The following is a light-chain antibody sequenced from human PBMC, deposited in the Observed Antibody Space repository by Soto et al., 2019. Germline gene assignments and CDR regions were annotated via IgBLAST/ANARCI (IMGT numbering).Light chain of an antibody. CDR1: QSVTSNY. J-gene: IGKJ1*01. CDR3: QQYTDWPLT. CDR2: GVS. Sequence: EVVMTQSPATLSVSPGERATLSCRASQSVTSNYLAWYQQKPGQAPRLLIYGVSSRATGVPDRFSGSASGTDFTLTISRLEPEDFAVYYCQQYTDWPLTFGQGTKVEVK. V-gene: IGKV3-20*01.